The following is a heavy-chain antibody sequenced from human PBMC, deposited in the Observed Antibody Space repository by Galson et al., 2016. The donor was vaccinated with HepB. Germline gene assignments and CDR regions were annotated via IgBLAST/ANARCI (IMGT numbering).Heavy chain of an antibody. CDR1: GFTFRNYA. Sequence: LRHSCAASGFTFRNYALHWVRQAPGKGLEGLAGISHDGSFNYYADSVKGRFSISRDNSKNTLYLQMNSLTPEDTAVYFFARGDIVLVPAKKGGWFDPWGPGTQVSVSA. V-gene: IGHV3-30*04. CDR2: ISHDGSFN. J-gene: IGHJ5*02. CDR3: ARGDIVLVPAKKGGWFDP. D-gene: IGHD2-15*01.